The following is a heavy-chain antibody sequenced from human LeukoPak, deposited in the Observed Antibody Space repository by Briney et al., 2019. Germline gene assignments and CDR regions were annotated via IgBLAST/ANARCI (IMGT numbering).Heavy chain of an antibody. CDR3: ARDARVGSYDH. CDR1: GYTFTSYS. CDR2: ISANTGNP. Sequence: ASVKVSCKASGYTFTSYSMNWVRQVPGQGLEWMGYISANTGNPTYAQDFTGRFVFFWDTSVPTAYLQISSLKAEDTAVYYCARDARVGSYDHWGQGTLVTVSS. J-gene: IGHJ4*02. D-gene: IGHD1-26*01. V-gene: IGHV7-4-1*02.